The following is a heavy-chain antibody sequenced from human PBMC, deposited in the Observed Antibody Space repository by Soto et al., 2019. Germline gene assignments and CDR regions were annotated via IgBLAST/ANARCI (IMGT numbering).Heavy chain of an antibody. D-gene: IGHD6-13*01. J-gene: IGHJ5*02. CDR3: ARRGVAAAGPYNWFDP. V-gene: IGHV5-51*01. CDR2: IYPGDSDT. CDR1: GYSFTSYW. Sequence: LKISCKGSGYSFTSYWIGWVRQMPGKGLEWMGIIYPGDSDTRYSPSFQGQVTISADKSISTAYLQWSSLKASDTAMYYCARRGVAAAGPYNWFDPWGQGTLVTVSS.